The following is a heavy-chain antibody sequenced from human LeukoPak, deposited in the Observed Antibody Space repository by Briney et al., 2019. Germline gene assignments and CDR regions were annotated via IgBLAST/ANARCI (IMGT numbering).Heavy chain of an antibody. J-gene: IGHJ4*02. V-gene: IGHV1-2*02. Sequence: GASVKVSCKASGYTFTGYYLHWVRQAPGQGLEWMGWISPNSGGTNYAQKFQGRVTMTKDTSISTAYMELSRLRSDDTAVYYCARVPWDRDYWGQGTLVTVSS. D-gene: IGHD1-26*01. CDR1: GYTFTGYY. CDR2: ISPNSGGT. CDR3: ARVPWDRDY.